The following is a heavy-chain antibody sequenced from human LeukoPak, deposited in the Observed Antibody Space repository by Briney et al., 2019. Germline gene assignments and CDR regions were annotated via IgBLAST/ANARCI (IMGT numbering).Heavy chain of an antibody. CDR1: GYSFTSYW. V-gene: IGHV5-51*01. J-gene: IGHJ4*02. Sequence: GESLKISCKGSGYSFTSYWIGWVRQMPGKGLEWMGIIYPGDSDTRYSPSFQGQVTISADKSISTAYLQWSSLKASDTAMYYCARHKGGYGDLRYYFDYWGQGTLVTVPS. CDR3: ARHKGGYGDLRYYFDY. D-gene: IGHD4-17*01. CDR2: IYPGDSDT.